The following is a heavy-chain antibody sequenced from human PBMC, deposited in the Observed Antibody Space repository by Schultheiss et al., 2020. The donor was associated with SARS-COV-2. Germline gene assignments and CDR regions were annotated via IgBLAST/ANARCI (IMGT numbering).Heavy chain of an antibody. J-gene: IGHJ3*02. V-gene: IGHV3-53*01. CDR1: GFTVSSNY. D-gene: IGHD2-15*01. CDR2: IFSGGST. Sequence: GGSLRLSCAASGFTVSSNYMSWVRQAPGKGLEWVSVIFSGGSTYYTDSVKGRFTISRDNSKNTLYLQMNSLRAEDTAVYYCAKGVPTSWYAQRGAFDIWGQGTMVTVSS. CDR3: AKGVPTSWYAQRGAFDI.